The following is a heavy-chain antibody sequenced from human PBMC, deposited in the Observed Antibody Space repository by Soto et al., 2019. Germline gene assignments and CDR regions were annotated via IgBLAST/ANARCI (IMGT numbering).Heavy chain of an antibody. V-gene: IGHV1-69*04. Sequence: EASVKVSCKASGGTFSSYTISWVRQAPGQGLEWMGRIIPILGIANYAQKFQGRVTITADKSTSTAYMELSSLRSEDTAVYYCARDLRGVPNWFDPWGQGTLVTVSS. J-gene: IGHJ5*02. CDR2: IIPILGIA. CDR1: GGTFSSYT. D-gene: IGHD5-12*01. CDR3: ARDLRGVPNWFDP.